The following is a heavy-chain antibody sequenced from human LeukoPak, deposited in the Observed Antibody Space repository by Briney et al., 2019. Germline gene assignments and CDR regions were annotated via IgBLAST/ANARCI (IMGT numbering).Heavy chain of an antibody. D-gene: IGHD3-22*01. V-gene: IGHV3-48*04. CDR1: GFTFSSYW. CDR2: ISSSGSTI. CDR3: ARTYYDSSGHRNFDY. Sequence: GGSLRLSCVASGFTFSSYWMHWVRQAPGKGLEWVSYISSSGSTIYYADSVKGRFTISRDNAKNSLYLQMNSLRAEDTAVYYCARTYYDSSGHRNFDYWGQGTLVTVSS. J-gene: IGHJ4*02.